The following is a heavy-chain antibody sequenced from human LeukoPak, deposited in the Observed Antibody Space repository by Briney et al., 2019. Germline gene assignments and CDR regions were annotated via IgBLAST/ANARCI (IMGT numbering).Heavy chain of an antibody. Sequence: PSETLSLTCTVSGASISSSRYYWGWIRQPPGKGLEWIGSISYSGTTYHNPSLKSRITISVDTSRNQFSLKLSSVTAPDTAVYYCARDGGYCSGGSCYQDYWGQGTLVTVSS. D-gene: IGHD2-15*01. V-gene: IGHV4-39*02. CDR2: ISYSGTT. CDR1: GASISSSRYY. CDR3: ARDGGYCSGGSCYQDY. J-gene: IGHJ4*02.